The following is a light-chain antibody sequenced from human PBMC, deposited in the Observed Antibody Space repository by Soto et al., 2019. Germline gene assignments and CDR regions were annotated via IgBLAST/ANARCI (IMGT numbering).Light chain of an antibody. J-gene: IGLJ1*01. CDR2: DVS. V-gene: IGLV2-14*01. CDR3: SSYTSSSTDV. Sequence: QSVLTQPASVSGSPGQSITISCTGTSSDVGGYNYVSWYQQHPGQAPKLLIYDVSNRPSGVSNRFSGSKSGNTASLTLSGLQAEDEADYYCSSYTSSSTDVFGTGTKVTVL. CDR1: SSDVGGYNY.